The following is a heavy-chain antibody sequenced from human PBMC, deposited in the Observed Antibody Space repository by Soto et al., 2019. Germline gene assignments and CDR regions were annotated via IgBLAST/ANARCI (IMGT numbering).Heavy chain of an antibody. CDR3: ARDSGAKLSST. CDR2: IVPIYRTA. J-gene: IGHJ4*02. D-gene: IGHD6-13*01. CDR1: GGTFSSYR. V-gene: IGHV1-69*13. Sequence: SVKVSCKASGGTFSSYRINWVRQAPGQGLEWVGGIVPIYRTADYAQKFQGRVTITADESARTSYMALRSLKSQDTAVYYCARDSGAKLSSTWGQGTLVTVSS.